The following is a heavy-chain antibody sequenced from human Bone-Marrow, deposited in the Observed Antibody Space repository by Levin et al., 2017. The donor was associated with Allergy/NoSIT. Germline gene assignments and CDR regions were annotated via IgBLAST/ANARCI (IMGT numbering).Heavy chain of an antibody. Sequence: GGSLRLSCAASRFTFGGYWMHWVRQAPGKGLLWVSRINSDGTATDYADSVTGRFTISRDNAKNTLYLQMNSLRAEDTAVYYCARARYGDYFFDSWGQGTLLIVS. D-gene: IGHD4-17*01. CDR1: RFTFGGYW. V-gene: IGHV3-74*01. J-gene: IGHJ4*02. CDR3: ARARYGDYFFDS. CDR2: INSDGTAT.